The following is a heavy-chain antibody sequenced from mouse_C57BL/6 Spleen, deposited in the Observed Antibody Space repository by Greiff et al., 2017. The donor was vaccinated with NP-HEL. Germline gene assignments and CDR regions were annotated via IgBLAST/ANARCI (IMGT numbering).Heavy chain of an antibody. D-gene: IGHD1-1*01. Sequence: VQLQQPGAELVKPGASVKLSCKASGYTFTSYWMQWVKQRPGQGLEWIGEIDPSDSYTNYTQKFKGKATLTVDTSSSTAYMQLSSLTSEDSAVYYCARTNYYGSSYPLYYFDYWGQGTTLTVSS. J-gene: IGHJ2*01. V-gene: IGHV1-50*01. CDR3: ARTNYYGSSYPLYYFDY. CDR1: GYTFTSYW. CDR2: IDPSDSYT.